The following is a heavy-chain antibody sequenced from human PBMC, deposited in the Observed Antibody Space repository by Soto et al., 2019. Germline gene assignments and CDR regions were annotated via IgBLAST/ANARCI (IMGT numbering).Heavy chain of an antibody. Sequence: GESLKISCKGSGYSFTKYWISWVRQMPGKGLEWMGRIDPSDSYTNYGPSFQGHVTMSVDKSTSTAYLQWSSLKASDTAMYYCARMDGLVRGITKNWFDPWGQGTLVTVSS. CDR2: IDPSDSYT. V-gene: IGHV5-10-1*01. CDR1: GYSFTKYW. D-gene: IGHD3-10*01. CDR3: ARMDGLVRGITKNWFDP. J-gene: IGHJ5*02.